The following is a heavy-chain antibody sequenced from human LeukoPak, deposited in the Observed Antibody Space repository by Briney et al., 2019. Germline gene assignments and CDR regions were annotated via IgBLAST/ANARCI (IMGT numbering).Heavy chain of an antibody. CDR3: ARTGRRDSGGYYYFDY. J-gene: IGHJ4*02. D-gene: IGHD3-22*01. CDR1: GGSISSGGYY. V-gene: IGHV4-31*03. Sequence: SETLSLTCTVSGGSISSGGYYWGWIRRHPGKGLEWIGYIYYSGNTYYNPSLKSRVTISVDTSKNQFSLKLSSVTAADTAVYYCARTGRRDSGGYYYFDYWGQGTPVTVSS. CDR2: IYYSGNT.